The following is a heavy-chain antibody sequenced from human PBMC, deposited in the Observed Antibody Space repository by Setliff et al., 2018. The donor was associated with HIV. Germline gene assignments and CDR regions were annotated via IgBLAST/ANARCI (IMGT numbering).Heavy chain of an antibody. Sequence: ASVKVSCKASGYSFSNYDTNWMRQATGQGPEWVGWVNPKSGNTGYSQKFQGRLTLTRNTSLSTTYMELNNLTSDDTAVYYCARGRWNNGHSGVDYWGQGTLVTVSS. CDR2: VNPKSGNT. J-gene: IGHJ4*02. CDR3: ARGRWNNGHSGVDY. CDR1: GYSFSNYD. V-gene: IGHV1-8*03. D-gene: IGHD2-8*01.